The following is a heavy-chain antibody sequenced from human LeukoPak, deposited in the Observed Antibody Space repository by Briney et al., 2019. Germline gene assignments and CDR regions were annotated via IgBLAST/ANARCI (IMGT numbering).Heavy chain of an antibody. J-gene: IGHJ4*02. Sequence: GGSLRLSCAASGFTFSTYAMNWVRQAPGEGLKWVSCITGDSAYIYYADSVKGRFTISRDNAKNSLYLQMNSLRAEDTAVYYCARAAVDTAMGPDYWGQGTLVTVSS. D-gene: IGHD5-18*01. CDR3: ARAAVDTAMGPDY. V-gene: IGHV3-21*01. CDR1: GFTFSTYA. CDR2: ITGDSAYI.